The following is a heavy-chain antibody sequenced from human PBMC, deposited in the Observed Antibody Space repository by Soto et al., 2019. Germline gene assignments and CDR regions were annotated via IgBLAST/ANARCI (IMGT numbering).Heavy chain of an antibody. CDR1: VGSISSGGYY. CDR3: ARVGSFYDILTGYYYYFDY. J-gene: IGHJ4*02. D-gene: IGHD3-9*01. V-gene: IGHV4-61*08. CDR2: IYYSGST. Sequence: SETLSLTCTVSVGSISSGGYYWSWIRQPPGKGLEWIGYIYYSGSTNYNPSLKSRVTISVDTSKNQFSLKLSSVTAADTAVYYCARVGSFYDILTGYYYYFDYWGQGTLVTVSS.